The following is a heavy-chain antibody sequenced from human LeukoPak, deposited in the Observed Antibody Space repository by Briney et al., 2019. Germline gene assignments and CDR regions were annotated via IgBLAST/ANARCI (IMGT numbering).Heavy chain of an antibody. Sequence: GGSLRLSCAASGFTFSSYAMSWVRQAPGKGLERVSHISGSGDTTYYADSVKGRFTISRDNSKNTLYLQMNSLRADDTAVYYCAKERCTNAVCYFGSGMDVWGQGTTVTVSS. CDR3: AKERCTNAVCYFGSGMDV. D-gene: IGHD2-8*01. CDR2: ISGSGDTT. CDR1: GFTFSSYA. J-gene: IGHJ6*02. V-gene: IGHV3-23*01.